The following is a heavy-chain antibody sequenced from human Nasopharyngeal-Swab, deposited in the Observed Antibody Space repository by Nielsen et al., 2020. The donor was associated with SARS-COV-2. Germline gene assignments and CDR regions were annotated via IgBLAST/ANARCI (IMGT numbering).Heavy chain of an antibody. CDR1: GGTFSSYA. V-gene: IGHV1-69*13. CDR3: ARSDIVVVVADIGAFLN. D-gene: IGHD2-15*01. J-gene: IGHJ4*02. Sequence: SVKVSCKASGGTFSSYAISWVRQAPGQGLEWMGGIIPIFGTANYAQKFQGRVTITADESTSTAYMELSSLRSEDTAVYYCARSDIVVVVADIGAFLNWGQGTLVTVSS. CDR2: IIPIFGTA.